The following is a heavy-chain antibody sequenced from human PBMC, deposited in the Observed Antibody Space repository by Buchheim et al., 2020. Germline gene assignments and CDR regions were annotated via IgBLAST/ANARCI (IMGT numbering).Heavy chain of an antibody. CDR3: ARGLGYGSGSSYYYYYYGMDV. D-gene: IGHD3-10*01. Sequence: QVQLQQWGAGLLKPSDTLSLTCAVYGGSFSGYYWSWIRQPPGKGLEWIGEINHSGSTNYNPSRKSRVTISVDTSKKQLPLKLSSVTAADTAVYYCARGLGYGSGSSYYYYYYGMDVWGQGTT. V-gene: IGHV4-34*01. CDR1: GGSFSGYY. J-gene: IGHJ6*02. CDR2: INHSGST.